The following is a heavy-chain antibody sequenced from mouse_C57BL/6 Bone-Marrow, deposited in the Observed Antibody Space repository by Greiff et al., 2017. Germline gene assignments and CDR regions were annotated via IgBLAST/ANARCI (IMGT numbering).Heavy chain of an antibody. CDR2: IRSKGSNYET. Sequence: EVQVVESGGGLVQPKGSLKLSCAASGFTFNTYAMHWVRQAPGKGLEWVARIRSKGSNYETYYADSVKDRFTISRDDSPSMLYLQMNNLKTEDTALYYCVREEYGSSYWYFDVWGTGTTVTVSS. D-gene: IGHD2-10*02. CDR3: VREEYGSSYWYFDV. J-gene: IGHJ1*03. V-gene: IGHV10-3*01. CDR1: GFTFNTYA.